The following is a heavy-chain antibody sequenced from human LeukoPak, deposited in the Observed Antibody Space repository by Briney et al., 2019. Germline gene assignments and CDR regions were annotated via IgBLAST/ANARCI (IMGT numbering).Heavy chain of an antibody. V-gene: IGHV1-46*01. Sequence: GASVKVSCKASGYTFTSYYMHWVRQAPGQGLEWMGIINPSGGSTSYAQKFQGRVTMTRDMSTSTDYMELSSLRSEDTAVYYCAANYYGSGSSPYWGQGTLVTVSS. D-gene: IGHD3-10*01. J-gene: IGHJ4*02. CDR1: GYTFTSYY. CDR3: AANYYGSGSSPY. CDR2: INPSGGST.